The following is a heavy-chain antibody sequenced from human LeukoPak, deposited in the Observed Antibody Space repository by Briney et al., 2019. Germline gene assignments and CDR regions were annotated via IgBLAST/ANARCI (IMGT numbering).Heavy chain of an antibody. Sequence: ASVKVSCKASGYTFTSYYIHWVRQAPGQGLEWMGLINPSGEFTTYAQKFQGRVTMTRDMSTSTVYMELSSLRSEDTAVYYCARDLGSGQIGTTPGGLDYWGQGTLVTASS. D-gene: IGHD1-7*01. CDR3: ARDLGSGQIGTTPGGLDY. CDR2: INPSGEFT. J-gene: IGHJ4*02. CDR1: GYTFTSYY. V-gene: IGHV1-46*01.